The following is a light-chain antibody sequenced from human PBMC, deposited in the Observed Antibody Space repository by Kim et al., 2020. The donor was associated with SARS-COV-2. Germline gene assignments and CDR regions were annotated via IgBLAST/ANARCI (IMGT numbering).Light chain of an antibody. V-gene: IGLV10-54*01. CDR2: RDN. J-gene: IGLJ2*01. CDR1: SNNIGKEG. CDR3: SAWDSSLRAWL. Sequence: RQTATLTCTGNSNNIGKEGVAWLQQHQGHPPKLLSSRDNNRPSGISERLSASRSGNTGSLTITGLQPEDEADYYCSAWDSSLRAWLFGGGTQLTVL.